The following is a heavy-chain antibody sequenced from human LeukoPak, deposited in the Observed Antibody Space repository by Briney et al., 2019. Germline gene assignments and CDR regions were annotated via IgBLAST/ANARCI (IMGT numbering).Heavy chain of an antibody. CDR1: GYAFTGYY. D-gene: IGHD5-12*01. J-gene: IGHJ4*02. Sequence: GASVKVSCKASGYAFTGYYMHWVRQAPGQGLEWMGWINPNSGGTNYAQKFQGRVTMTRDTSISTAYMELSRLRSDDTAVYYCATNSGYVGVPNDYWGQGTLVTVSS. V-gene: IGHV1-2*02. CDR2: INPNSGGT. CDR3: ATNSGYVGVPNDY.